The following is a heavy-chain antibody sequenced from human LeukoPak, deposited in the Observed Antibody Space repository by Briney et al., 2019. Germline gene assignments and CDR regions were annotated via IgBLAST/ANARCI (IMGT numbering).Heavy chain of an antibody. Sequence: GGSLTLSCQASGFVFDTYATNWVRQAQGKGREWVSLISGVGVTTDYSDSVKGRYTISRDKSKNTLYLQMNTLRAVETAVYWCAKDLFGDWTALHVWGRGTVVTVSS. CDR2: ISGVGVTT. J-gene: IGHJ3*01. D-gene: IGHD3-10*02. V-gene: IGHV3-23*01. CDR1: GFVFDTYA. CDR3: AKDLFGDWTALHV.